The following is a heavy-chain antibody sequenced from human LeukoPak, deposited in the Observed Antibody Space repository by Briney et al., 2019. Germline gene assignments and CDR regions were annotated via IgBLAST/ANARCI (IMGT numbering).Heavy chain of an antibody. V-gene: IGHV1-46*01. CDR1: GYTFTSYY. CDR3: ATSAGEGGWSSYFDY. D-gene: IGHD3-10*01. Sequence: ASVKVSCKASGYTFTSYYMHWVRQAPGQGLEWMGIINPSGGSTSYAQTFQGRVTMTRDTSTSTVYMELSSMRSEDTAVYYCATSAGEGGWSSYFDYWGQGTLVTVSS. J-gene: IGHJ4*02. CDR2: INPSGGST.